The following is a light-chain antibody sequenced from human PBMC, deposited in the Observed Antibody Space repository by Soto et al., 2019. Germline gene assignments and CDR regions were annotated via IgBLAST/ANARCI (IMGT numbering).Light chain of an antibody. Sequence: IVMTQSPATLSLSPRERSTLSCRASQSVSSNLAWYQQKPGQAPRLLIYGASTRAAGIPARFSGSGSGTEFTLTISSLQSEDFAVYYCQQYNNWPRTFGQGTKVDIK. CDR2: GAS. V-gene: IGKV3-15*01. CDR3: QQYNNWPRT. J-gene: IGKJ1*01. CDR1: QSVSSN.